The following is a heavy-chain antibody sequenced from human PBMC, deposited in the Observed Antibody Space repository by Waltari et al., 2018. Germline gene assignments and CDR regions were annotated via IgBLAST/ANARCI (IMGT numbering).Heavy chain of an antibody. V-gene: IGHV3-53*01. CDR2: IYSGGST. D-gene: IGHD1-26*01. Sequence: EVQLVESGGGLIKPGGSLRLSCAASGFTVSSHYMRWVRQAPGKGLELVSVIYSGGSTYYADSVKGRFTISRDNSKNTLYLQMNSLRAEDTAVYYCARDGGSGSYASWGQGTLVTVSS. CDR1: GFTVSSHY. J-gene: IGHJ4*02. CDR3: ARDGGSGSYAS.